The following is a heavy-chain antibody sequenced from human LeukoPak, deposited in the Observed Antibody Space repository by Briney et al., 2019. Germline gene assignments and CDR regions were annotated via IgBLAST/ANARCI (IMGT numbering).Heavy chain of an antibody. D-gene: IGHD5-18*01. Sequence: PGESLRLSCVASGFTFNTFAMIWVRQPPGKGLEWVSSIFQGGGEIHYADSVRGRFTISRDNSKNTLFLQMNSLRAEDTAIYYCATYRQVMLPFESWGRGTLVTVSS. J-gene: IGHJ4*02. CDR2: IFQGGGEI. CDR3: ATYRQVMLPFES. CDR1: GFTFNTFA. V-gene: IGHV3-23*01.